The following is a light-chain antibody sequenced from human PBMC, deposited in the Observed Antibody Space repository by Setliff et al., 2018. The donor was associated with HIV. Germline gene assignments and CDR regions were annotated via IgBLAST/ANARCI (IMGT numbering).Light chain of an antibody. CDR2: EDS. V-gene: IGLV2-23*01. Sequence: QSVLTQPASVSGPPGQSITISCTGTSSDVGSYNLVSWYQQHPGKAPKLMIYEDSKRPSGVSNRFSGSKSGNTASLTISGLQAEDEADYYCCSYAGSSTVVFGGGTKVTVL. CDR3: CSYAGSSTVV. CDR1: SSDVGSYNL. J-gene: IGLJ2*01.